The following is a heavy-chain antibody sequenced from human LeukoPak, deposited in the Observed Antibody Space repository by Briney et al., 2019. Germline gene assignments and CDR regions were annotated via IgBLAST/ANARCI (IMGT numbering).Heavy chain of an antibody. D-gene: IGHD3-10*01. CDR2: INPSGGST. CDR3: ARDCGSGIKGVDY. J-gene: IGHJ4*02. CDR1: GYTFTSYG. Sequence: ASVKVSCKASGYTFTSYGISWVRQAPGQGLEWMGIINPSGGSTSYAQKFQGRVTMTRDTSTSTVYMELSSLRSEDTAVYYCARDCGSGIKGVDYWGQGTLVTVSS. V-gene: IGHV1-46*01.